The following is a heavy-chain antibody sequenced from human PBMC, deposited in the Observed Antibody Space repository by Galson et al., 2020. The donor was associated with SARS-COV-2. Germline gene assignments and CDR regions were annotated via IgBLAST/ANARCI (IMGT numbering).Heavy chain of an antibody. J-gene: IGHJ4*02. V-gene: IGHV3-30*02. CDR1: GFSFSTYG. D-gene: IGHD3-22*01. CDR3: ATGSPYYDSSGYYPMD. Sequence: GGSLRLSCAASGFSFSTYGMHWVRQAPGRGLEWVTFIRYDGSKKFYADSVRGRFIIARDNSKNTLYLQMNSLGTEDTAVYYCATGSPYYDSSGYYPMDWGQGTLVTVSS. CDR2: IRYDGSKK.